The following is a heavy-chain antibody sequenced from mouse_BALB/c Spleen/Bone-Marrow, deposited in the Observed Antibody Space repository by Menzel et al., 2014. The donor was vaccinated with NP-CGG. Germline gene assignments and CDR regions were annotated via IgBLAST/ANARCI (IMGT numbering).Heavy chain of an antibody. CDR1: GFNIRDTY. Sequence: VQLQQSGAELVKPGDSVKLSCTVSGFNIRDTYMHWVKQRPEQGLEWNGRIDPANGNTKYDPKFQGKATITADTSSNTAYLQLSSLTSEDTAVYYCASATTATFYAMDYWGQGTSVTVSS. CDR2: IDPANGNT. D-gene: IGHD1-2*01. CDR3: ASATTATFYAMDY. V-gene: IGHV14-3*02. J-gene: IGHJ4*01.